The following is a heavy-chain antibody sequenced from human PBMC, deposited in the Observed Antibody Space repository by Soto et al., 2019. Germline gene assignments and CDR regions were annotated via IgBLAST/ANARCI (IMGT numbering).Heavy chain of an antibody. CDR1: GFTFSSYA. D-gene: IGHD3-16*01. CDR3: ARDSAASYDLDT. V-gene: IGHV3-23*01. J-gene: IGHJ5*01. CDR2: ISGSGGST. Sequence: PGGSLRLSCAASGFTFSSYAMSWVRQAPGKGLEWVSAISGSGGSTYYADSVKGRFTISRDNSKNTLYLQMNSLRAEDTAVYYCARDSAASYDLDTWGQGNMLPVSS.